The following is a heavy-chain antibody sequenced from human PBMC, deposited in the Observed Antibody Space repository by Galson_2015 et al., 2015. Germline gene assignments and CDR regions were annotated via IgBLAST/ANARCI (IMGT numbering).Heavy chain of an antibody. CDR3: VKGGATGGYYYYGMDV. V-gene: IGHV3-64D*06. J-gene: IGHJ6*02. CDR1: GFTFSSYA. Sequence: SLRLSCAASGFTFSSYAMHWVRQAPGKGLEYVSAISSNGGSTYYADSVKGRFTISRDNSKNTLYLQMSSLRAEDTAVYYCVKGGATGGYYYYGMDVWGQGTTVTVSS. D-gene: IGHD5-24*01. CDR2: ISSNGGST.